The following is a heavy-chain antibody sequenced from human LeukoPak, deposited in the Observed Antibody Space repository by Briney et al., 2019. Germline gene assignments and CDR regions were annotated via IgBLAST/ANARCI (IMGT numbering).Heavy chain of an antibody. CDR2: IYYSGTT. CDR1: GDSFSSGY. J-gene: IGHJ4*02. Sequence: SETLSLTCALSGDSFSSGYWNWIRQPPGKGLEWIGYIYYSGTTNSNPSLESRVTVSVDTSKKYCSLKLTSVTAADTAVYFCARGDPAGLFDSWGQGHLVTVSS. V-gene: IGHV4-59*01. D-gene: IGHD3-10*01. CDR3: ARGDPAGLFDS.